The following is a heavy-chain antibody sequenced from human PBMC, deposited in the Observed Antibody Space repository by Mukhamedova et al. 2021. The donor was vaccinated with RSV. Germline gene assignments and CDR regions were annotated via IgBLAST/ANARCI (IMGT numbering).Heavy chain of an antibody. D-gene: IGHD2-2*01. CDR3: AREGGGTIVVVPAADY. J-gene: IGHJ4*02. Sequence: GLEWVANIKQDGSEKYYVDSVKGRFTISRDNAKNSQYLQMNSLRAEDTDVYYCAREGGGTIVVVPAADYWGQGTLVTVAS. CDR2: IKQDGSEK. V-gene: IGHV3-7*01.